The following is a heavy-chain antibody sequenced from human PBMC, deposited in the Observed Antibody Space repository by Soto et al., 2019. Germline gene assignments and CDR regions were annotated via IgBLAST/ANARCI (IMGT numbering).Heavy chain of an antibody. CDR1: GGSISSTNW. CDR3: ARVYDYSSIWFDP. J-gene: IGHJ5*02. V-gene: IGHV4-4*02. Sequence: QVQLQESGPGLVKPSGTLSLTCAVSGGSISSTNWWSWVRQPPGKGLEGIGEIYHSGSTNYNPSLKCRVTISVDKSKILFSPQPSSVTAPDTAVYYCARVYDYSSIWFDPWRPGTLVTVSS. CDR2: IYHSGST. D-gene: IGHD4-4*01.